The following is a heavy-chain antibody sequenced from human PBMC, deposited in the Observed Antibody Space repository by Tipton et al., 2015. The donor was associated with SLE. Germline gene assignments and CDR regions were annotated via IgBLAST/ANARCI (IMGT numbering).Heavy chain of an antibody. CDR3: ARGGRRDFDL. V-gene: IGHV4-59*11. D-gene: IGHD1-26*01. CDR2: IYYSGST. CDR1: GGSISSHY. Sequence: TLSLTCTVSGGSISSHYWSWIRQPPGKGLEWIGYIYYSGSTNYNPSLKSRVTISVDTSKSQFSLNLSSVTAADTAVYYCARGGRRDFDLWGRGTLVTVSS. J-gene: IGHJ2*01.